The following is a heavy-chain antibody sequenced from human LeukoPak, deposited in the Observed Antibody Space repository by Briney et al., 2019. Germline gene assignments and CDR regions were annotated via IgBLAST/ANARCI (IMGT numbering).Heavy chain of an antibody. CDR2: ISAYNGNT. V-gene: IGHV1-18*01. J-gene: IGHJ6*02. CDR1: GYIFSSYG. CDR3: ARFRYYGMDV. D-gene: IGHD3-10*01. Sequence: ASVKVSCKASGYIFSSYGITWVRHAPGQGLEWMGWISAYNGNTNYAQKFQGRVTMTRDTSISTAYMELSRLRSDDTAVYYCARFRYYGMDVWGQGTTVTVSS.